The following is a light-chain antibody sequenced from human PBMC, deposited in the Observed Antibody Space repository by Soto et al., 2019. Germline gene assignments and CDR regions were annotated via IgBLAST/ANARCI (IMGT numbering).Light chain of an antibody. CDR3: QHSNSYSEA. CDR1: QTISSW. J-gene: IGKJ1*01. CDR2: KAS. V-gene: IGKV1-5*03. Sequence: DIQMTQSPSTLSGSVGDRVTITCRASQTISSWLAWYQQKPGKAPKLLIYKASTLTSGVPSRYSGSGYGTEFTLTISSLQPDDLETYYCQHSNSYSEAFGQGTKVELK.